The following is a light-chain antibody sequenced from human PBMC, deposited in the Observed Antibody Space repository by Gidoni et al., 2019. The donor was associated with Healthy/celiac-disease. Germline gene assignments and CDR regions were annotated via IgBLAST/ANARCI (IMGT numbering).Light chain of an antibody. CDR2: SNN. V-gene: IGLV1-44*01. CDR3: AAWDDSLNGWV. J-gene: IGLJ3*02. CDR1: SSNIGSNT. Sequence: QSVLTQTPSASGTPGQGVTISCSGSSSNIGSNTVIWYQQLPGTAPKLLIYSNNQRPSGVPDRFSGSKSGTSASLAISGLQSEDEADYYCAAWDDSLNGWVFGGGTKLTVL.